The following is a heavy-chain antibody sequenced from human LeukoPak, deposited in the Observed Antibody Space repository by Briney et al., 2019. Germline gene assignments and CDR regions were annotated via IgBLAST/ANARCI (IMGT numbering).Heavy chain of an antibody. D-gene: IGHD2-2*01. V-gene: IGHV4-39*07. Sequence: PTETLSLTCTVSGGSISSSSYYGGWIRQPPAKGLEWIGSIYYSGSTYYNPSLKSRVTISVDTSKNQFSLKLSSVTAADTAVYYCAREDIVVVPAAMGWFDPWGQGTLVTVSS. CDR3: AREDIVVVPAAMGWFDP. J-gene: IGHJ5*02. CDR1: GGSISSSSYY. CDR2: IYYSGST.